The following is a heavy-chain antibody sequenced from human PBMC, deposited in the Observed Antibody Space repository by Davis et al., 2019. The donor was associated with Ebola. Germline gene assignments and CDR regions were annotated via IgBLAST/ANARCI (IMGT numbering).Heavy chain of an antibody. Sequence: AASVKVSCKASGYTFTNYGITWVRQAPGQGLEWMGWINPHNGNTNYAQNVQGRVTMTTDTSTSTAYMEVGILRSDDTAVYYCARSLYPGYDGGLWWFAPWGQGTLVTVSS. CDR2: INPHNGNT. CDR3: ARSLYPGYDGGLWWFAP. J-gene: IGHJ5*02. CDR1: GYTFTNYG. V-gene: IGHV1-18*04. D-gene: IGHD3-16*01.